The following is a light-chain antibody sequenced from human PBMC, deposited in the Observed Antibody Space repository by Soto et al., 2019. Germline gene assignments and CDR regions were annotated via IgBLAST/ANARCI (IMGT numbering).Light chain of an antibody. CDR1: RSDIGGYNY. V-gene: IGLV2-14*01. J-gene: IGLJ1*01. Sequence: QSALTQPRSVSGSPGQSVTISCTGTRSDIGGYNYVSWYQQYPGKAPKLMIYEVSNRPSGVSNRFSGSKSGNTASLTISGLQAEDEADYYCISYTSSSTLVFGTGTKLTVL. CDR2: EVS. CDR3: ISYTSSSTLV.